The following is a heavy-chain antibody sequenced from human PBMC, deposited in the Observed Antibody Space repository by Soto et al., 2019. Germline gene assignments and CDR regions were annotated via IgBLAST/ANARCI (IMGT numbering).Heavy chain of an antibody. J-gene: IGHJ4*02. D-gene: IGHD2-15*01. V-gene: IGHV1-58*01. Sequence: QMQLVQSGPEVKKPGTSVKVSCKASGFTFTSSAVQWVRQARGQRIEWIGWIVVGSGNTNYAQKFQQRVTITRDMSTSTAYLELSSLRSEDTAVYYCAAVGGVIMGGYCSGGSCYPDYYWGQGTLVTVSS. CDR2: IVVGSGNT. CDR1: GFTFTSSA. CDR3: AAVGGVIMGGYCSGGSCYPDYY.